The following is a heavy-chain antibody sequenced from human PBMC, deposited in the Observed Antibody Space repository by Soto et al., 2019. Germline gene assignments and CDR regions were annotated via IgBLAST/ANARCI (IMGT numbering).Heavy chain of an antibody. V-gene: IGHV4-31*03. CDR2: IYYSGST. CDR3: ARGATVTYLYYFDY. D-gene: IGHD4-17*01. CDR1: GGSISSGGYY. J-gene: IGHJ4*02. Sequence: QVQLQESGPGLVKPSQTLSLTCTVSGGSISSGGYYWSWIRQHPGKGLEWIGYIYYSGSTYYNPYLHSRVTISVDTSKNQFSLKLSSVTAADTAVYYCARGATVTYLYYFDYWGQGTLVTVSS.